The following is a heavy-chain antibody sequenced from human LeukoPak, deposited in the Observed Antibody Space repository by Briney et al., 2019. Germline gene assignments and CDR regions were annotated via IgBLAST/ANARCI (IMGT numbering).Heavy chain of an antibody. D-gene: IGHD2-2*01. CDR2: INPNSGGT. CDR3: ARRPINCIITNCYVDY. V-gene: IGHV1-2*02. J-gene: IGHJ4*02. CDR1: GYTFTGYY. Sequence: ASVKVSCKASGYTFTGYYMHWVRQAPGQGLEWMGWINPNSGGTNYAQKFQGRVTMTRDTSISTAYMELSRLRSDDTAVYYCARRPINCIITNCYVDYWGQGTLVTVSS.